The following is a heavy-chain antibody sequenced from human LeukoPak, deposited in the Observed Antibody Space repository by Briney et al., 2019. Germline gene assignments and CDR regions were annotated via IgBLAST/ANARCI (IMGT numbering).Heavy chain of an antibody. Sequence: GGSLRLSCAASGFTFSSYAMHWVRQAPGKGLEWVAVISYDGSNKYYADSVKGRFTISRDNSKNTLYLQMNSLRAEDTAVYFCARGGLSIMGYWGQGTLVTVSS. CDR3: ARGGLSIMGY. CDR2: ISYDGSNK. J-gene: IGHJ4*02. CDR1: GFTFSSYA. V-gene: IGHV3-30-3*01. D-gene: IGHD2/OR15-2a*01.